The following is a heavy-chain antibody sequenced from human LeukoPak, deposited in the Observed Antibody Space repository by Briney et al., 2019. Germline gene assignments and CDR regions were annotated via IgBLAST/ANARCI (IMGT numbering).Heavy chain of an antibody. D-gene: IGHD3-3*01. CDR1: GGSFSGYY. CDR3: ARTYYDLYYYGMDV. J-gene: IGHJ6*02. V-gene: IGHV4-59*08. CDR2: IYYSGST. Sequence: SETLSLTCAVYGGSFSGYYWSWIRQPPGKGLEWIGYIYYSGSTNYNPSLKSRVTISVDTSKNQFSLKLSSVTAADTAVYYCARTYYDLYYYGMDVWGRGTTVTVSS.